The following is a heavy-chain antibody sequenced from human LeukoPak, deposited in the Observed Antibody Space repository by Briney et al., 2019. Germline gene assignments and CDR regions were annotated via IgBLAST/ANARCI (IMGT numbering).Heavy chain of an antibody. J-gene: IGHJ5*02. CDR2: ISYGNT. Sequence: SETLSLTCTVSGGSISTYYWNWIRQTPGKGLEWIGHISYGNTDYNPSLKSRVTISVDTSKNQFSLKLTSVTAAATAVYYCARDKAHSYGRYFAPWGQGALVTVSS. CDR1: GGSISTYY. CDR3: ARDKAHSYGRYFAP. D-gene: IGHD5-18*01. V-gene: IGHV4-59*01.